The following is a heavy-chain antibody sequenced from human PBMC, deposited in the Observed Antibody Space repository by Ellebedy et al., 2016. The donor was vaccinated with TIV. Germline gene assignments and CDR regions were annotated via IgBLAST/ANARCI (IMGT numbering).Heavy chain of an antibody. V-gene: IGHV1-2*02. CDR1: GYTFTGTDYY. D-gene: IGHD2-21*01. J-gene: IGHJ3*02. Sequence: ASVKVSXXAPGYTFTGTDYYMHWVRQAPGQGLEWMGWINPKSGGTNYARKFQGRVTMTRDTSISTAYMELSRLRSDDTAVFYCARGFVLFSYAFDIWGQGTMVTVSP. CDR2: INPKSGGT. CDR3: ARGFVLFSYAFDI.